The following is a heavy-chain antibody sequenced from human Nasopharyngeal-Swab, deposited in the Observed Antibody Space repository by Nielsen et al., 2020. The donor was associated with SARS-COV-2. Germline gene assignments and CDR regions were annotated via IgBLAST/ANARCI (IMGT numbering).Heavy chain of an antibody. CDR1: GYTFTSYG. J-gene: IGHJ6*02. D-gene: IGHD3-9*01. V-gene: IGHV1-18*01. CDR3: ARGKDFDWLRGGGMDV. Sequence: ASVKVSCKASGYTFTSYGISWVRQAPGQGLEWMGWISTYDGDTNYAQKFQGRVTMTTDTSTSTAYMELRSLRSEDTAVYYCARGKDFDWLRGGGMDVWGQGTTVTVSS. CDR2: ISTYDGDT.